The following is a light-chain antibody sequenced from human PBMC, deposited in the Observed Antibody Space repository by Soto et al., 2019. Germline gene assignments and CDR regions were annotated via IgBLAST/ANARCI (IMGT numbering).Light chain of an antibody. Sequence: QAVVTQEPSLTVSPGGTVTLTCGSTTGAVTRSFYPNWFQQKPGQAPRSLIYSAIEKHSWTPARVSGSLLGGKAALTLSGVQPEDEAEYFCLLYHDGVWVFGGGTKHTVL. CDR3: LLYHDGVWV. CDR1: TGAVTRSFY. CDR2: SAI. V-gene: IGLV7-43*01. J-gene: IGLJ3*02.